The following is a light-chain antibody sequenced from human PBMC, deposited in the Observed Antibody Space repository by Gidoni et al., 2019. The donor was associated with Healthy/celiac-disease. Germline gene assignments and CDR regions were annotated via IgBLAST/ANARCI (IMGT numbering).Light chain of an antibody. V-gene: IGKV3-20*01. Sequence: EIVFTQSPVTLSLSPGERATLSCRARQSFSSSYLAWYQQKPGQAPRLLIYGASSRATGSPDRLSGSGSGTDFTLTISRLEPEDFAVYYCQQYGSSPTWTFGQGTKVEIK. CDR1: QSFSSSY. CDR3: QQYGSSPTWT. CDR2: GAS. J-gene: IGKJ1*01.